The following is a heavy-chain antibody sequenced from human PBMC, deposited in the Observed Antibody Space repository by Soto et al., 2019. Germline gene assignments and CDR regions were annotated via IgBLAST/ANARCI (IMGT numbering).Heavy chain of an antibody. D-gene: IGHD2-2*01. CDR1: GFSLFNYG. J-gene: IGHJ5*02. CDR3: AREAQDCRSANCFGFYSPWFVP. V-gene: IGHV3-30*03. CDR2: ISYDGGNK. Sequence: GGSVRLSCVASGFSLFNYGMHWLRQAPGKGLEWVAGISYDGGNKQYTDSVKGRHTISRDNSKNTLYLQLTSLKNEDTAMYYCAREAQDCRSANCFGFYSPWFVPWGQGTLVTVSS.